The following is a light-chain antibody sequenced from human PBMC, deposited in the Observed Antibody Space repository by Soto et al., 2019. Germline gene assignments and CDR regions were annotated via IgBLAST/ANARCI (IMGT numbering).Light chain of an antibody. CDR1: SSDIGGYNY. V-gene: IGLV2-14*01. Sequence: QSALTQPRSVSGSPGQSVTISCTGTSSDIGGYNYVSWYQQHPGKAPKLMIYEVSNRPSGVFDRFSGSKSGNTASLTISGLQAEDEADYYCSSYTTSSTVVFGGGTKLTVL. CDR2: EVS. CDR3: SSYTTSSTVV. J-gene: IGLJ2*01.